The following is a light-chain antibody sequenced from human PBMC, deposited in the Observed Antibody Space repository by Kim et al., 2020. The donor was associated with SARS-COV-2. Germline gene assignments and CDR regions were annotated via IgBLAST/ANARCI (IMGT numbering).Light chain of an antibody. CDR2: DAS. V-gene: IGKV3-11*01. Sequence: EIVLTQSPATLSLSPGERATLSCRASQSVRTNLAWFQQIPGQAPRLLISDASDRATGIPVRFSGSGSGTDFTLTISSLEPEDFAVYYCQQRSDWPWTFGQGTKVDIK. CDR3: QQRSDWPWT. CDR1: QSVRTN. J-gene: IGKJ1*01.